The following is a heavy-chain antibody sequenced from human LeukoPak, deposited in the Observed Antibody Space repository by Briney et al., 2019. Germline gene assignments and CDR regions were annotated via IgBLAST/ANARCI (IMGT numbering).Heavy chain of an antibody. CDR1: GGSISNYY. CDR3: AMGSQAGFFQH. J-gene: IGHJ1*01. V-gene: IGHV4-59*01. CDR2: IYYSGST. D-gene: IGHD6-19*01. Sequence: PSETLSLTCTVSGGSISNYYWSWIRQPPGKGLEWIGYIYYSGSTNYNPSLKSRVTISVDTSKNQFSLKLSSVTAADTAVYYCAMGSQAGFFQHWGQGTLVTVSS.